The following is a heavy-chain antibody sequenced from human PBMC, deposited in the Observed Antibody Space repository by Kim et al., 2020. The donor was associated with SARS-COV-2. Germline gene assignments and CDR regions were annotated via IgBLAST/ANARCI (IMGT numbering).Heavy chain of an antibody. D-gene: IGHD3-16*02. CDR2: ISSSSDTI. Sequence: GGSLRLSCVASGFTFTNYNMNWVRQAPGKGLAWVSYISSSSDTIYYADSVKGRFTISRDNAKNSLYLRMNSLRAEDTAVYFCARVITRGAVTRYYYYGMDVWGQGTTVTVSS. CDR3: ARVITRGAVTRYYYYGMDV. V-gene: IGHV3-48*04. CDR1: GFTFTNYN. J-gene: IGHJ6*02.